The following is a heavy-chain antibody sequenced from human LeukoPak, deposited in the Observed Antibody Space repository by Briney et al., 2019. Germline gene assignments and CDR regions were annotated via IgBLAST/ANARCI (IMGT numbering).Heavy chain of an antibody. D-gene: IGHD2-2*01. Sequence: SETLSLTCTVSGGSISSYYWSWIRQPAGKGLEWIGRIYTSGSTNYNPSLKSRVTISVDTSKNQFSLKLSSVTAADTAVYYCAGHALIVVVPAAPFDPWGQGTLVTVSS. J-gene: IGHJ5*02. CDR2: IYTSGST. CDR3: AGHALIVVVPAAPFDP. V-gene: IGHV4-4*07. CDR1: GGSISSYY.